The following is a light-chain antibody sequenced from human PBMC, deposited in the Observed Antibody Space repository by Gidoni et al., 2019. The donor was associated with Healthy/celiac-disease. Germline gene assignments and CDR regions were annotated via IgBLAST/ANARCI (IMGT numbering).Light chain of an antibody. CDR2: DVS. CDR3: SSYTSSIPSWV. CDR1: SSDVGGYNY. V-gene: IGLV2-14*01. J-gene: IGLJ3*02. Sequence: QSALTQPASVSGSPGQSITISCTGTSSDVGGYNYVSWYQPPPGKAPKLMIYDVSNRPSGVSNRFSVSKSGNTASLTISGLQAEDEADYYCSSYTSSIPSWVFGGGTKLTVL.